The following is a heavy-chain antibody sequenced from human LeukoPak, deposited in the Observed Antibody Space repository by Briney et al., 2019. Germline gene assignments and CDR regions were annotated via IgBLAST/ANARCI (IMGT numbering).Heavy chain of an antibody. V-gene: IGHV3-30*02. CDR2: VHHDGSER. J-gene: IGHJ4*02. CDR1: GFTFSNYY. D-gene: IGHD3-22*01. CDR3: ATGSGYYYDH. Sequence: GGSLRLSCAASGFTFSNYYMHWVRQAPGKGLEWVAVVHHDGSERYYADSVKGRFTISRGNSKNTLYVQMDSLRVEDTAVYYCATGSGYYYDHWGQGTLVTVSS.